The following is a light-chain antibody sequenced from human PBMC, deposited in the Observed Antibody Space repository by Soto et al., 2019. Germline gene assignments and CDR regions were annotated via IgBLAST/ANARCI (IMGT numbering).Light chain of an antibody. J-gene: IGLJ1*01. CDR1: SNDVGDYDY. V-gene: IGLV2-11*01. CDR2: DVN. Sequence: QSVLTQPRSVSGSPGQSVTISCTGTSNDVGDYDYVSWYQQYPGKAPKLIIYDVNKRPSGVPDRFSGSTSGNTASLTISALQADDEADYYCCSYAGGYTFVFGTGTKLTVL. CDR3: CSYAGGYTFV.